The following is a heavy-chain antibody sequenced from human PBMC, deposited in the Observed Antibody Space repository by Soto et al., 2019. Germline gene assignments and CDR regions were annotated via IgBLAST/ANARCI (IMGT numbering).Heavy chain of an antibody. D-gene: IGHD5-18*01. Sequence: PAGSLRLSCAASGFTVSSNYMSWVRQAPGKGLEWVSVIYSGGSTYYADSVKGRFTISRDNSKNTLYLQMNSLRAEDTAVYYCARSITLYSYGFDYWGQGTLVTVSS. CDR2: IYSGGST. CDR3: ARSITLYSYGFDY. CDR1: GFTVSSNY. V-gene: IGHV3-53*01. J-gene: IGHJ4*02.